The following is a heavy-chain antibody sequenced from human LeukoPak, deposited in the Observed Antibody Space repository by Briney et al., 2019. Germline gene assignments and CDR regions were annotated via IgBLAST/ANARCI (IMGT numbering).Heavy chain of an antibody. CDR3: TTVTIKVY. Sequence: NAGGSWKSSGAASGFTFRNAGMGGFGKAPGRGREWVGLIKSKTDGGTTDYAAPVKGRFTISRDDSKNTLYLRMNSLKTEDTAVYYCTTVTIKVYWGQGTLVTVSS. V-gene: IGHV3-15*01. CDR2: IKSKTDGGTT. J-gene: IGHJ4*02. D-gene: IGHD1-1*01. CDR1: GFTFRNAG.